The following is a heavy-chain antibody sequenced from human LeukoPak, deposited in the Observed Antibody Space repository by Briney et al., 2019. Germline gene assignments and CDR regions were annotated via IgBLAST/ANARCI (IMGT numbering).Heavy chain of an antibody. J-gene: IGHJ3*02. CDR3: ARPDEQQLVRDAFDI. Sequence: PGGSERLSCAAAGFTFSSYEMNWVSQAPGKGLEWVSHSSSSSGSTIYYADSVKGRFTISRDNAKNSLYLQMNSLRAEDAAVYYCARPDEQQLVRDAFDIWGQGTIVPVSS. D-gene: IGHD6-13*01. V-gene: IGHV3-48*03. CDR2: SSSSSGSTI. CDR1: GFTFSSYE.